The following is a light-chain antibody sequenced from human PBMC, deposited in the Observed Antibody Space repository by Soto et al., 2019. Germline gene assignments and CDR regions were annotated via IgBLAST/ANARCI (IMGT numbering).Light chain of an antibody. CDR1: QAIGSD. V-gene: IGKV1-17*01. Sequence: DIQMTQSPSSLSASVGDRVTISCRASQAIGSDLAWFQHRPGTAPQRLIFAVSSLQSGVPSRFSGSGSGTDFSLTISSLQPEDFATYFCLQYNTFPPTFGQGTKVETK. CDR3: LQYNTFPPT. CDR2: AVS. J-gene: IGKJ1*01.